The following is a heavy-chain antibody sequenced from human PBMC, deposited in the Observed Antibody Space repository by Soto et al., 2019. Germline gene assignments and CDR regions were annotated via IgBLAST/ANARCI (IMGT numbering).Heavy chain of an antibody. J-gene: IGHJ4*02. D-gene: IGHD5-18*01. CDR3: AKAVGSYGNFDY. V-gene: IGHV3-9*01. Sequence: EVQLVESRGGLVQPGRSLRLSCAASGFTFDDYAMHWVRQARGKGLEWVSRISWNSGSIGYADSVKGRFTISRDNAKNSLYLQMNSLRAEDTALYYCAKAVGSYGNFDYWGQGTLVTVSS. CDR1: GFTFDDYA. CDR2: ISWNSGSI.